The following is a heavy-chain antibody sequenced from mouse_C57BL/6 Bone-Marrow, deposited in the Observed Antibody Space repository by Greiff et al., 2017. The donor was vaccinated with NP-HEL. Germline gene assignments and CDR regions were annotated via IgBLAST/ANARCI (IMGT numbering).Heavy chain of an antibody. CDR2: ISYSGST. J-gene: IGHJ4*01. D-gene: IGHD2-2*01. V-gene: IGHV3-8*01. CDR1: GYSITSDY. CDR3: ARSPLWLRRNYYAMDY. Sequence: VQLKESGPGLAKPSQTLSLTCSVTGYSITSDYWNWIRKFPGNKLEYMGYISYSGSTYYNPSLKSRISITRDTSKNQYYLQLNSVTTEDTATDYCARSPLWLRRNYYAMDYWGQGTSVTGSS.